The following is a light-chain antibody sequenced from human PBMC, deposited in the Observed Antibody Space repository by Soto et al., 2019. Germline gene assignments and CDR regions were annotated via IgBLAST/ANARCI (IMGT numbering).Light chain of an antibody. CDR1: SSDVGSYNL. V-gene: IGLV2-14*02. CDR2: EVS. J-gene: IGLJ1*01. Sequence: QSALTQPASVSGSPGQSITISCTGTSSDVGSYNLVSWYQQHPGKAPKLMIYEVSKRPSGVSNRFSGSKSGNTASLTISGLQAEDEADYYCSSFTSDTTYVFGTGTKVTVL. CDR3: SSFTSDTTYV.